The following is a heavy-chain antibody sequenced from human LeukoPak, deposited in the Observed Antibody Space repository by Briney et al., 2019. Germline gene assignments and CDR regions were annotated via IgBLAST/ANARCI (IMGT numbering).Heavy chain of an antibody. CDR2: IYYSGST. V-gene: IGHV4-59*08. D-gene: IGHD6-13*01. J-gene: IGHJ4*02. CDR3: ARLDVYSSWSSPPLPDY. CDR1: GGSISSYY. Sequence: SETLSLTCTVSGGSISSYYWSWIRQPPGKGLEWIGYIYYSGSTNYNPSLKSRVTISVDTSKNQFSLKLSSVTAADTAVYYCARLDVYSSWSSPPLPDYWGQGTLVTVSS.